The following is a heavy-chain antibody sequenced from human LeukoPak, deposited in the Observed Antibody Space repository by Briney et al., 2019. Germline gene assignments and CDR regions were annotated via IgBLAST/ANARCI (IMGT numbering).Heavy chain of an antibody. Sequence: TSETLSLTCTVSGASITSGSHYWSWIRQPAGRGLELIGRIHSSGSTIHNSSLKSRVTMSVDTSKNQFSLSLSSVTAADTAVYYCATSYDYYFFYMDVWGKGTTVTVSS. CDR2: IHSSGST. J-gene: IGHJ6*03. D-gene: IGHD2-21*01. V-gene: IGHV4-61*02. CDR3: ATSYDYYFFYMDV. CDR1: GASITSGSHY.